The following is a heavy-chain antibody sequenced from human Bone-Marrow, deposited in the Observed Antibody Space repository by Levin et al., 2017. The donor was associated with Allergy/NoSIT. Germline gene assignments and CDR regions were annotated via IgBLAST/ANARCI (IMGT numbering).Heavy chain of an antibody. Sequence: SETLSLTCLVSGGSNSNYYWSWIRQPAGKGLEWIGNIFTTGSTNYNPSLKNRVTMSMGPSQNQFSLNLTSVTAADTAVYYCARGGNWFDPWGQGTPVTVSS. J-gene: IGHJ5*02. CDR3: ARGGNWFDP. V-gene: IGHV4-4*07. D-gene: IGHD3-10*01. CDR2: IFTTGST. CDR1: GGSNSNYY.